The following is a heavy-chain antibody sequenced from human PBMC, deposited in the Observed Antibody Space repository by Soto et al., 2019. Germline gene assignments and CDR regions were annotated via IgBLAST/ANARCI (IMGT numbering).Heavy chain of an antibody. CDR3: AKDIYGDYGGFDD. Sequence: QVQLVESGGGVVQPGRSLRLSCAASGFTFSSYGMHWVRQAPGKGLEWVAVISYDGSNKHYADSVKGRFTISRDNSQKMLYLQMNSLRAEDTAVYYCAKDIYGDYGGFDDWGQGILVTVFS. D-gene: IGHD4-17*01. J-gene: IGHJ4*02. CDR2: ISYDGSNK. V-gene: IGHV3-30*18. CDR1: GFTFSSYG.